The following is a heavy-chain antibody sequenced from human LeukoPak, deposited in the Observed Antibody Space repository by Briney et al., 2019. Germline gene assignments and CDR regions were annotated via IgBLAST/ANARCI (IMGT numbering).Heavy chain of an antibody. Sequence: SVKVSCKASGGTFRSYAISWVRQAPGQGLEWMGRIIPIFGTANYAQKFQGRVTITTDESTSTAYMELSSLRSEDTAVYYCARSEMATTSNFDYWGQGTLVTVSS. CDR3: ARSEMATTSNFDY. CDR1: GGTFRSYA. CDR2: IIPIFGTA. J-gene: IGHJ4*02. D-gene: IGHD5-24*01. V-gene: IGHV1-69*05.